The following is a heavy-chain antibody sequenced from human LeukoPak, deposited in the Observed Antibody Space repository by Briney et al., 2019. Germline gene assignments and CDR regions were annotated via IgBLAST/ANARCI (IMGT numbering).Heavy chain of an antibody. Sequence: SETLSLTCTVSGYSISSGYYWGWIRQPPGKGLEWIGSIYHSGSTYYNPSLKSRVTISVDTSRNQFSLKLSSVTAPDTAVYYCARVGYGYDSSGYYYYWGQGTLVTVSS. CDR2: IYHSGST. V-gene: IGHV4-38-2*02. CDR1: GYSISSGYY. D-gene: IGHD3-22*01. CDR3: ARVGYGYDSSGYYYY. J-gene: IGHJ4*02.